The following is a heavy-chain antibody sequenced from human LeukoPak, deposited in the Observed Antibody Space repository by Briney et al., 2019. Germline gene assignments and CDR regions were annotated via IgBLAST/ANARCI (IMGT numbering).Heavy chain of an antibody. CDR1: GLTLSCCA. D-gene: IGHD6-6*01. Sequence: GGSLRLSCAASGLTLSCCAMTWVRQAPGKGLEWDSSISISGDVTNYTDSVKGRFTISRDDSKNTVYLQMNSLRVEDTAMYYCANSHKNAPGVYWGQGTLVTVPS. V-gene: IGHV3-23*01. CDR3: ANSHKNAPGVY. J-gene: IGHJ4*02. CDR2: ISISGDVT.